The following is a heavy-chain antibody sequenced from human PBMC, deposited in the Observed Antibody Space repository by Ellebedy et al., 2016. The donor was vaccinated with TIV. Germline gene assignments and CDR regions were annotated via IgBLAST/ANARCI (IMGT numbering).Heavy chain of an antibody. D-gene: IGHD4-17*01. CDR3: ATDGSYGDYLSPTHAFVI. J-gene: IGHJ3*02. V-gene: IGHV3-7*01. CDR1: RFSFSSYW. CDR2: INQDGSEK. Sequence: GGSLRLSCAASRFSFSSYWMSWVRQAPGKGLEWVANINQDGSEKHYVDSVKGRFTISRDNAKNSLYLQMNSLRIEDPAVYYCATDGSYGDYLSPTHAFVIWGQGTMVTVSS.